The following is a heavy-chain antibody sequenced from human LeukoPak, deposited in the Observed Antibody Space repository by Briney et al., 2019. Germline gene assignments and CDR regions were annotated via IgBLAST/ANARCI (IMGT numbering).Heavy chain of an antibody. J-gene: IGHJ4*02. CDR2: IRYDGSNK. CDR1: GFTFSSYG. CDR3: ARESLGSSGWKRSFDY. V-gene: IGHV3-30*02. Sequence: GGSLRLSCAASGFTFSSYGMHWVRQAPGKGLEWVAFIRYDGSNKYYADSVKGRFTISRDNSKNTLYLQMNSLRAEDTAVYYCARESLGSSGWKRSFDYWGQGTLVTVSS. D-gene: IGHD6-19*01.